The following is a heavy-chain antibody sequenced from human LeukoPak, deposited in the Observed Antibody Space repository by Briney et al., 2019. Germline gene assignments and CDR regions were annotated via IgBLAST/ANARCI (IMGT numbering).Heavy chain of an antibody. CDR1: GGSFSGYY. CDR3: ARGRRYYYGSGSYYWFDP. V-gene: IGHV4-34*01. D-gene: IGHD3-10*01. J-gene: IGHJ5*02. Sequence: SETLSLTCGVYGGSFSGYYWSWIRQPPGKGLEWIGEINHSGSTNYNPSLKSRVTISVDTSKNQFSLKLSSVTAADTAVYYCARGRRYYYGSGSYYWFDPWGQGTLVTVSS. CDR2: INHSGST.